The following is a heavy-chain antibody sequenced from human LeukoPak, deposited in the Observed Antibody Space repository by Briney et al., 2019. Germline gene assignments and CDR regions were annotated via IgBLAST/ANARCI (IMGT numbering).Heavy chain of an antibody. D-gene: IGHD3-10*01. CDR2: IIPILGIA. CDR3: ARQEYGSGSPAFGYYGMDV. CDR1: GGTFSSYA. V-gene: IGHV1-69*04. J-gene: IGHJ6*02. Sequence: GASVKVSCKASGGTFSSYAISWMRQAPGQGLEWMGRIIPILGIANYAQKFQGRVTITADKSTSTAYMELSSLRSEDTAVYYCARQEYGSGSPAFGYYGMDVWGQGTTATVSS.